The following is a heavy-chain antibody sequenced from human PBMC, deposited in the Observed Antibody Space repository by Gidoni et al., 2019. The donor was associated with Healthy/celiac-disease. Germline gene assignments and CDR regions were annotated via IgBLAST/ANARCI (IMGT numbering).Heavy chain of an antibody. D-gene: IGHD5-12*01. J-gene: IGHJ6*02. V-gene: IGHV3-21*01. CDR2: ISSSSSDI. CDR3: ARDGGYDPLDYGMDV. CDR1: GFPFSSYS. Sequence: EVQLVESGGGLVKPGGSLRLSCAASGFPFSSYSMNWVRQAPGKGLEWGSSISSSSSDIYYADSVKGRFNISRDNAKNSLYLQMNSLRAEDTAVYYCARDGGYDPLDYGMDVWGQGTTVTASS.